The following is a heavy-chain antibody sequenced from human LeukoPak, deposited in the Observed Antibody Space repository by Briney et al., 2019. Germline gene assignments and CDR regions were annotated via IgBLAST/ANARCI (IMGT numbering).Heavy chain of an antibody. J-gene: IGHJ4*02. D-gene: IGHD6-13*01. Sequence: PGGSLRLSCAASGFTFNIAWMTWVRQAPGKGLEWVGRIKSKTDGETRDYAAPVKGRFTISRDDSKTTLYLQMNSLKTEDTAVYYCRTGLASSSWQPGFGYWGQGTLVTVSS. V-gene: IGHV3-15*01. CDR3: RTGLASSSWQPGFGY. CDR1: GFTFNIAW. CDR2: IKSKTDGETR.